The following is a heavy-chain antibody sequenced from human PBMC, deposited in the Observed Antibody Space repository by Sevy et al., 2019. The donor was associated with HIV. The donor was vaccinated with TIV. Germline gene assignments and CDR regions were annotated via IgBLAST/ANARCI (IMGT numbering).Heavy chain of an antibody. D-gene: IGHD1-1*01. CDR1: GVTFGDYS. Sequence: GGSLRLSCIASGVTFGDYSMSWFRQVPGKGSKWVGFLRKKAHGGAIEYAASVKGRFIISRDDSRNIAYLQMDSLKIEDTAVYHCSFFSNEEGGDFWGRGTLVTVSS. J-gene: IGHJ4*02. CDR3: SFFSNEEGGDF. CDR2: LRKKAHGGAI. V-gene: IGHV3-49*03.